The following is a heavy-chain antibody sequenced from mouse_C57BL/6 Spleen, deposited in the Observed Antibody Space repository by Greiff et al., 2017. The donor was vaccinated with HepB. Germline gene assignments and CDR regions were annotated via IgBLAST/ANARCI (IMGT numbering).Heavy chain of an antibody. CDR1: GYTFTSYW. Sequence: VQLQQSGAELVKPGASVKLSCKASGYTFTSYWMQWVKQRPGQGLEWIGEIDPSDSYTNYNQKFKGKATLTVDTSSSTAYMQLSSLTSEDSAVYYCARSAERWYFDVWGTGTTVTVSS. CDR3: ARSAERWYFDV. V-gene: IGHV1-50*01. CDR2: IDPSDSYT. J-gene: IGHJ1*03.